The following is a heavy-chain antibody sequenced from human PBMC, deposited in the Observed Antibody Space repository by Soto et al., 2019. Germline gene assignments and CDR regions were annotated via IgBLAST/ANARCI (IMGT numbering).Heavy chain of an antibody. CDR2: MNPNSGNT. Sequence: VKVSCKASGYTFTSYDINWVRQATGQGLEWMGWMNPNSGNTGYAQKFQGRVTMTRNTSISTAYMELSSLRSEDTAVYYCARGLGYGVIAVAGNDYWGQGTLVTVSS. CDR1: GYTFTSYD. V-gene: IGHV1-8*01. CDR3: ARGLGYGVIAVAGNDY. D-gene: IGHD6-19*01. J-gene: IGHJ4*02.